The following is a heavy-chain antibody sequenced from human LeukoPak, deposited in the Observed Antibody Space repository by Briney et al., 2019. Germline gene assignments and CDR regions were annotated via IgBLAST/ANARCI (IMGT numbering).Heavy chain of an antibody. J-gene: IGHJ6*02. D-gene: IGHD6-19*01. CDR3: ARAGRARGSRSGDRSFYYAGLDV. Sequence: GGSLRLSCAASGFTFAGYVFHWVRQTPGKGLEWVAVISYDGSKQYYADSVQGRFIITRDDSKNTLYVQMNSLRAEDTAVYYCARAGRARGSRSGDRSFYYAGLDVWGQGTTVTVSS. CDR1: GFTFAGYV. CDR2: ISYDGSKQ. V-gene: IGHV3-30*03.